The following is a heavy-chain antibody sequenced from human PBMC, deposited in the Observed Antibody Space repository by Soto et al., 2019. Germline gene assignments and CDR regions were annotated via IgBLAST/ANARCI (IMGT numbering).Heavy chain of an antibody. J-gene: IGHJ3*02. CDR1: GFTFSSYA. D-gene: IGHD3-3*01. CDR3: ATKGPVRSILGVAHDAFDI. Sequence: GGSLRLSCAASGFTFSSYAMSWVRQAPGKGLEWVSDISGSGGSTYYADSVKGRFTISRDNSKNTLYLQMNSLRAEDQAVYFSATKGPVRSILGVAHDAFDIWGQGTMVTVSS. CDR2: ISGSGGST. V-gene: IGHV3-23*01.